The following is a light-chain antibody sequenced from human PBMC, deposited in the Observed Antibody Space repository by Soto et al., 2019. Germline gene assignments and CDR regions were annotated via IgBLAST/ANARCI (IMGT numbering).Light chain of an antibody. V-gene: IGKV3-20*01. CDR2: RAS. CDR1: HSISSSF. Sequence: DSGLTQSPVTLSSSPRQRATFSCSASHSISSSFLAWYQQKPGQAPRLLIYRASRRAPGIPDRFSGSVSWTDFTLTISRLEPEDFAVYYCHQFGSSPLDTFGPGTKVDIK. CDR3: HQFGSSPLDT. J-gene: IGKJ3*01.